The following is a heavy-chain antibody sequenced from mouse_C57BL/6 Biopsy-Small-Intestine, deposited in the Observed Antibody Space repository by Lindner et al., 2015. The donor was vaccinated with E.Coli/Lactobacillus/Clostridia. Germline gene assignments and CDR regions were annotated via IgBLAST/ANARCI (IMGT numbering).Heavy chain of an antibody. Sequence: VQLQESGPELVKPGTSVKISCKASGYTFTDYNMDWVKQSHGKSLEWIGYIYPNKGLTGYNQTFKTKATLTVDKSSSTAHMELHSLTSEDSAVYFCARGGYYGDYFYAMDYWGQGTSVTVSS. D-gene: IGHD2-13*01. CDR2: IYPNKGLT. J-gene: IGHJ4*01. CDR1: GYTFTDYN. CDR3: ARGGYYGDYFYAMDY. V-gene: IGHV1-34*01.